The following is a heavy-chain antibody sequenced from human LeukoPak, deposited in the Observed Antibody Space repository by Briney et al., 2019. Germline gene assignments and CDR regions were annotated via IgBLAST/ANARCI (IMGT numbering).Heavy chain of an antibody. V-gene: IGHV3-48*03. CDR1: GFTFSSYE. CDR2: ISSSGSTI. Sequence: GGSLRLFCAASGFTFSSYEMNWVRQAPGKGLEWVSYISSSGSTIYYADSAKGRFTISRDNAKNLLYLQMNSLRAEDTAVYYCAELGITMIGGVWGKGTTVTIPS. J-gene: IGHJ6*04. CDR3: AELGITMIGGV. D-gene: IGHD3-10*02.